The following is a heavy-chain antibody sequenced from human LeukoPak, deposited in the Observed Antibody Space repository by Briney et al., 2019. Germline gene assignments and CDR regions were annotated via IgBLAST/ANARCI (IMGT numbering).Heavy chain of an antibody. J-gene: IGHJ5*02. CDR2: IYTSGST. V-gene: IGHV4-61*02. D-gene: IGHD3-16*02. CDR1: GGSISSGSYY. Sequence: SETLSLTCTVSGGSISSGSYYWSWIRQPAGKGLEWIGRIYTSGSTNYNPSLKSRVTISVDTSKNQFSLKLSSVTAADTAVYYCARVGDFHDYVWGSYRYINWFDPWGQGTLVTVSS. CDR3: ARVGDFHDYVWGSYRYINWFDP.